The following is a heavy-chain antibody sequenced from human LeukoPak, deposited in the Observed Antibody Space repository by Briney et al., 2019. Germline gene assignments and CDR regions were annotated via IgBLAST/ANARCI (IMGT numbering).Heavy chain of an antibody. J-gene: IGHJ6*02. D-gene: IGHD3-22*01. CDR1: GFTFSSYG. Sequence: GGSLRLSCAASGFTFSSYGMHWVRQAPGKGLEWVAVISYDGSNKYYADSVKGRFTISRDNSKNTLYLQMNSLRAEDTAVYYCAREYYDSSGYGYYGMDVWGQGTTVTVSS. CDR2: ISYDGSNK. V-gene: IGHV3-30*19. CDR3: AREYYDSSGYGYYGMDV.